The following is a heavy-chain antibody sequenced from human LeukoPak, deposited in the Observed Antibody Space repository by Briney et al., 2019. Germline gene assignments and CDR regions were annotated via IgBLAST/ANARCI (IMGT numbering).Heavy chain of an antibody. J-gene: IGHJ5*02. D-gene: IGHD2-2*01. CDR2: IYYSGST. CDR1: GGSISSSSYY. Sequence: SETLSLTCTVSGGSISSSSYYWGWIRQPPGKGLEWIGSIYYSGSTYYNPSLKSRVTISVDTSKNQFSLKLSSVTAADTAVYYCARHKGYCSSTSCYRSYNWFDPWGQGTLVTVSS. CDR3: ARHKGYCSSTSCYRSYNWFDP. V-gene: IGHV4-39*01.